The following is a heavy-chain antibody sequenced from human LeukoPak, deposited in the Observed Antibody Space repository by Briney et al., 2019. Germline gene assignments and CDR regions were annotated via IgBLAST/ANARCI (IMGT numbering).Heavy chain of an antibody. V-gene: IGHV3-74*01. CDR2: INSDGSST. Sequence: PGGSLRLSCAASGFTFSSYWMHWVRQAPGKGPVWVSRINSDGSSTSYADSVKGRFTISRDNAKNTLYLQMNSLRAEDTAVYYCARVRVGAMDFDPWGQGTLVTVSS. CDR1: GFTFSSYW. CDR3: ARVRVGAMDFDP. D-gene: IGHD1-26*01. J-gene: IGHJ5*02.